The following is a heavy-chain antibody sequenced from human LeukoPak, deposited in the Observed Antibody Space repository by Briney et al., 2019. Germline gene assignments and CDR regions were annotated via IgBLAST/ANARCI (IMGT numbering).Heavy chain of an antibody. V-gene: IGHV4-59*01. CDR1: GGSISSYY. CDR2: IYYSGST. CDR3: ASGSYFYYFDY. D-gene: IGHD1-26*01. Sequence: SETLSLTCTVSGGSISSYYWSWIRQPPGKGLEWIGYIYYSGSTNYNPSLKSRVTISVDTSKNQFSLKLSSMTAADTAVYYCASGSYFYYFDYWGQGTLVTVSS. J-gene: IGHJ4*02.